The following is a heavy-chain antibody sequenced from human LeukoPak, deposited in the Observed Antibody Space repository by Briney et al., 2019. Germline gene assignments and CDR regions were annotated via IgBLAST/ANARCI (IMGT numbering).Heavy chain of an antibody. CDR3: ARGGGYEAAAGRTAFDL. D-gene: IGHD6-13*01. CDR2: INHSGST. V-gene: IGHV4-34*01. CDR1: GGSFSGYY. J-gene: IGHJ2*01. Sequence: SETLSLTCAVYGGSFSGYYWSWIRQPPGKGLEWIREINHSGSTNYNPSLKSRVTISVDTSKNQFSLKLSSVTAADTAVYYCARGGGYEAAAGRTAFDLWGRGTLVTVSS.